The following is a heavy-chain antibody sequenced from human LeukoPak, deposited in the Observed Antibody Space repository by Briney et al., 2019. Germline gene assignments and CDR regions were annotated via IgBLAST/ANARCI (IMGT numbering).Heavy chain of an antibody. CDR3: AREQYLAYDVFGF. D-gene: IGHD4-11*01. CDR2: GHFSGTT. Sequence: SETLSLTCTVSGGSIIGYYWSWIRQSPGRGLEWIGYGHFSGTTSFNPSLKSRVTISVDTSKNQFSLRLSSMTAADTAVYYCAREQYLAYDVFGFWGQGTMVTVSS. J-gene: IGHJ3*01. CDR1: GGSIIGYY. V-gene: IGHV4-59*01.